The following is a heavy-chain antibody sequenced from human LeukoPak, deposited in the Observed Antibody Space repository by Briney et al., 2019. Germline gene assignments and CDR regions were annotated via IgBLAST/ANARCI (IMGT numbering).Heavy chain of an antibody. Sequence: GGSLRLSCAASGFTFSGSAMHWVRQASGKGLEWVGRIRSKANSYATAYAASVKGRFTISRDDSKNTAYLQMNSLKTEDTAVYYCTSPLYGSGSYYLGFYWGQGTLVTVSS. J-gene: IGHJ4*02. D-gene: IGHD3-10*01. CDR2: IRSKANSYAT. CDR3: TSPLYGSGSYYLGFY. V-gene: IGHV3-73*01. CDR1: GFTFSGSA.